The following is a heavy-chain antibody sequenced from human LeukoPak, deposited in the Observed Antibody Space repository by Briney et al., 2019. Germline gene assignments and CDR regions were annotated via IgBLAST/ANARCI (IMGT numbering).Heavy chain of an antibody. V-gene: IGHV3-53*01. CDR2: IYSDGST. CDR1: GFTFSSFY. D-gene: IGHD1-1*01. J-gene: IGHJ6*02. CDR3: ARDIRHSSHDYYYGLDV. Sequence: GRSLRLSCVASGFTFSSFYMTWVRQAPGRGLEWVSVIYSDGSTYYADSVKGRFTISRDNSKNTLYLQMNSLRAEDTAMYYCARDIRHSSHDYYYGLDVWGQGATVTVSS.